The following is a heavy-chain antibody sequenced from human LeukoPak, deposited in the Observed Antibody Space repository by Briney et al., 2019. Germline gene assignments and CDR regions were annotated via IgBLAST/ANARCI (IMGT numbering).Heavy chain of an antibody. V-gene: IGHV6-1*01. CDR1: GDSVSGNSAA. J-gene: IGHJ6*02. CDR2: TYYRSKWYN. CDR3: ASSRGSTHDHYYYYYYGMDV. Sequence: SQTLSLTCAISGDSVSGNSAAWNWIRQSPSRGLEWLGRTYYRSKWYNDYAVSVKSRITINPDTSKNQFSLQLNSVTPEDTAVYYCASSRGSTHDHYYYYYYGMDVWGQGTTVTVSS. D-gene: IGHD3-3*01.